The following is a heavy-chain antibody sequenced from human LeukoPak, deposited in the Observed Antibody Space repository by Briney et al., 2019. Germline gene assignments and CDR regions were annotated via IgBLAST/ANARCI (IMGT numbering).Heavy chain of an antibody. CDR1: GYTFTGYY. CDR3: ALWVVVVPAATNWFDP. V-gene: IGHV1-2*02. J-gene: IGHJ5*02. CDR2: INPNSGGT. D-gene: IGHD2-2*01. Sequence: ASVKVSCKASGYTFTGYYMHWVRQAPGQGLEWMGWINPNSGGTNYAQKFQGRVTMTRDTSISTAYMELSRLRSDDTAVYYCALWVVVVPAATNWFDPWGQGTLVTVSS.